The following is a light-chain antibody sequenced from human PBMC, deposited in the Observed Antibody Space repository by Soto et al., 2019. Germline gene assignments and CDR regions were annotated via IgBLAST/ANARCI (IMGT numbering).Light chain of an antibody. CDR1: QSVSSNY. CDR3: QQYDSSPRYT. Sequence: EIVLTQSPGTLSLSPGERATLSCRASQSVSSNYLAWYQQKPGQAPRLLIYGASSRPTGIPDRFSGSGSGTDFTLTISRLEPEDFAVYYCQQYDSSPRYTFGQGTKVEIK. CDR2: GAS. V-gene: IGKV3-20*01. J-gene: IGKJ2*01.